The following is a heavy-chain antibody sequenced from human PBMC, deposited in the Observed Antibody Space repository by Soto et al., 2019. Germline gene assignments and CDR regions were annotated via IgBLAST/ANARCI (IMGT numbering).Heavy chain of an antibody. CDR1: GYTFTSYD. Sequence: QVQLLQSGAEVKKPGASVKVSCKASGYTFTSYDINWVRQATGQGLEWSGWMNPNSGNTAYAQKFQGRITMTRNTSISTAYRELSSLRSEDTAVYYCASEEVSSGYTDWGQGPLVTVSS. J-gene: IGHJ4*02. CDR3: ASEEVSSGYTD. D-gene: IGHD3-22*01. CDR2: MNPNSGNT. V-gene: IGHV1-8*01.